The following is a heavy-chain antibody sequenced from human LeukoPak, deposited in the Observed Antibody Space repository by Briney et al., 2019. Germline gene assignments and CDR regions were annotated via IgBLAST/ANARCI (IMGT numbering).Heavy chain of an antibody. CDR2: INPNSGGT. CDR1: GYTFTGYY. CDR3: ARGAGSYWDY. J-gene: IGHJ4*02. Sequence: ASVKVSCRTSGYTFTGYYMHWVRQAPRQGIEWMVWINPNSGGTTYAQKFQGRVTMTRDTSISTAYMELRRLRSDDTAVYYCARGAGSYWDYWGQGTLVTVSS. V-gene: IGHV1-2*02. D-gene: IGHD1-26*01.